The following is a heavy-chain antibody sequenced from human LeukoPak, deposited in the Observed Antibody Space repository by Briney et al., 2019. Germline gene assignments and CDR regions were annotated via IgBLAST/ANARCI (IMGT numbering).Heavy chain of an antibody. J-gene: IGHJ4*02. CDR2: IYYSGST. Sequence: SETLSLTCTVSGGSIGSNYWTWIRQPPGKGLEWIGYIYYSGSTNYNPSLKSRVTISVDTSKNQFSLKLSSVTAADTAVYYCARVPSITIFGVVTPYYFDYWGQGTLVTVSS. V-gene: IGHV4-59*01. CDR3: ARVPSITIFGVVTPYYFDY. D-gene: IGHD3-3*01. CDR1: GGSIGSNY.